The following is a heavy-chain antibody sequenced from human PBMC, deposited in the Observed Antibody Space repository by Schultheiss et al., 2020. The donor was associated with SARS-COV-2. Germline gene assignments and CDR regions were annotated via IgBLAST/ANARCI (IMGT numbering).Heavy chain of an antibody. V-gene: IGHV4-4*02. CDR3: ARGNVVVTHWYFDL. J-gene: IGHJ2*01. Sequence: SETLSLTCAVSGGSISSSNWWSWVRQPPGKGLEWIGEIYHSGSTNYNPSLKSRVTISVDTSKNQFSLKLSSVTAADTAVYYCARGNVVVTHWYFDLWGRGTLVTVSS. D-gene: IGHD2-21*02. CDR1: GGSISSSNW. CDR2: IYHSGST.